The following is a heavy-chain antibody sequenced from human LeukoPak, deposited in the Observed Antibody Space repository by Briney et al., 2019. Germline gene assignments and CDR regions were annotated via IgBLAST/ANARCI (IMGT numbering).Heavy chain of an antibody. D-gene: IGHD3-22*01. CDR3: STTYYYDSSEGY. CDR1: GFTFSNAW. J-gene: IGHJ4*02. Sequence: GGSLRLSCAASGFTFSNAWMNWVSQAPGKGLGWVGRIKSKTDGGTTDYAAPVKGRFTISRDDSKNTLYLQMNSLKTEDTAVYYCSTTYYYDSSEGYWGQGTLVTVSS. CDR2: IKSKTDGGTT. V-gene: IGHV3-15*07.